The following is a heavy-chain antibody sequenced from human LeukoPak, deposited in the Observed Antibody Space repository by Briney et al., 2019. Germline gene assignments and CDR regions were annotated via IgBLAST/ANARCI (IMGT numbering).Heavy chain of an antibody. J-gene: IGHJ4*02. V-gene: IGHV1-18*01. CDR1: GYTFTSYG. CDR2: ISAYNGNT. Sequence: ASVKVSCKASGYTFTSYGISWVRQAPGQGLEGRGWISAYNGNTNYAQKLQGRVTMTTDTSTSTAYMELRSLRSDDTAVYYCARANYYDSSGYYPVVVGDLDYWGQGTLVTVSS. CDR3: ARANYYDSSGYYPVVVGDLDY. D-gene: IGHD3-22*01.